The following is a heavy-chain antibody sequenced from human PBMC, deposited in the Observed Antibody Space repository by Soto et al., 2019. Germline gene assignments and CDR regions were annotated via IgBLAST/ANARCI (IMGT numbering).Heavy chain of an antibody. D-gene: IGHD3-16*02. CDR3: ARDVSPVVFDI. CDR1: DVSITNYY. Sequence: SETLSLTCIVSDVSITNYYWGWIRHPAGKGLEGIGRIYSRGRTNYNPSLKSRVTISADTSKNQFSLKLSSLTAADTAVYYCARDVSPVVFDIWGQGTMVTVSS. CDR2: IYSRGRT. J-gene: IGHJ3*02. V-gene: IGHV4-4*07.